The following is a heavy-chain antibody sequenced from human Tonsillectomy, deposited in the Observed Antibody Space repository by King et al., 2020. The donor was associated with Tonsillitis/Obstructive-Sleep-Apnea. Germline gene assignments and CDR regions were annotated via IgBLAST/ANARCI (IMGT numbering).Heavy chain of an antibody. Sequence: EVQLVDSGGGLEQPGGSLRLSYVASGFTFSSYAMSWVRQAPGKGLECVSGIRGSGGSTYYADSVKGRFTISRDNSKNTLYLQMNSLRAEDTAVYYCAKLGNLEWLGYYYYMDVWGKGTTVTVSS. J-gene: IGHJ6*03. CDR2: IRGSGGST. V-gene: IGHV3-23*04. D-gene: IGHD3-3*01. CDR3: AKLGNLEWLGYYYYMDV. CDR1: GFTFSSYA.